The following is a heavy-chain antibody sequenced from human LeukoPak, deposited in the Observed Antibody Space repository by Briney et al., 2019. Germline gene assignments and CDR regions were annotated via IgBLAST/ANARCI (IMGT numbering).Heavy chain of an antibody. V-gene: IGHV1-69*13. CDR1: GGTFSSYA. CDR3: ASGYYYDSSGYYYFDY. CDR2: IIPIFGTA. J-gene: IGHJ4*02. D-gene: IGHD3-22*01. Sequence: ASVKVSCKASGGTFSSYATSWVRQAPGQGLEWMGGIIPIFGTANYAQKFQGRVTITADESTSTAYMELSSLRSEDTAVYYCASGYYYDSSGYYYFDYWGQGTLVTVSS.